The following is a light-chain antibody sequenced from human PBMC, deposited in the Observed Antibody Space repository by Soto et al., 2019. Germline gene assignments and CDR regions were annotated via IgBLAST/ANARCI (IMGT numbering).Light chain of an antibody. CDR3: QQAYSFPIT. V-gene: IGKV1D-12*01. CDR2: GAS. CDR1: QDIAGY. J-gene: IGKJ5*01. Sequence: EIQVPKSPSSVSASVGDRANINCIASQDIAGYLAWYQHKPGRTPELLIHGASRLQSGVPARFSGSGSGTDFTLSINSLQPEDFATYYCQQAYSFPITCGKGPRRAI.